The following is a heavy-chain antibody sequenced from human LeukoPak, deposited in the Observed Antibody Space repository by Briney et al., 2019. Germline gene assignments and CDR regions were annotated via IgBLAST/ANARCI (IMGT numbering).Heavy chain of an antibody. V-gene: IGHV3-23*01. J-gene: IGHJ4*02. CDR1: GFTFSSYA. Sequence: PGGSLRLSYAASGFTFSSYAMSWVCQAPGKGLEWVSAISGSGGSTYYADSVKGRFTISRDNSKNTLYLQMNSLRAEDTAVYYCAKDYYDSSGYYSTLGNFDYWGQGTLVTVSS. CDR3: AKDYYDSSGYYSTLGNFDY. D-gene: IGHD3-22*01. CDR2: ISGSGGST.